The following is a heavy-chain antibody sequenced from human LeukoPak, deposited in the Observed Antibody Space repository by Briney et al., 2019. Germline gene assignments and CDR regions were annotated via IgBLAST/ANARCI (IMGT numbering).Heavy chain of an antibody. CDR3: ARLLGNDGGYYFDY. J-gene: IGHJ4*02. CDR2: ISAYNGNT. CDR1: GYTFTSYG. Sequence: ASVKVSCKASGYTFTSYGISWVRQAPGQGLEWMGWISAYNGNTNYAQKLQGRVTMTTDTSTSTAYMELRSLRFDDTAVYYCARLLGNDGGYYFDYWGQGTLVTVSS. D-gene: IGHD1-1*01. V-gene: IGHV1-18*01.